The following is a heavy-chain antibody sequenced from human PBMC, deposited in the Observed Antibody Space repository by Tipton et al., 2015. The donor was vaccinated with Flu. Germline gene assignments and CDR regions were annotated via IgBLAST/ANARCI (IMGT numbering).Heavy chain of an antibody. J-gene: IGHJ4*02. CDR2: IYPSGTT. D-gene: IGHD3-10*02. CDR3: ARLSYYDVDLKNFYFDY. CDR1: GDSITGSSYY. Sequence: GLVKPSETLSLTCTVSGDSITGSSYYWAWIRQPPGKRLELIGSIYPSGTTYYNPSLKSRVTMSVDTSKNQFSLKLNSVTAADTAVYYCARLSYYDVDLKNFYFDYWGQGTLVTVSS. V-gene: IGHV4-39*01.